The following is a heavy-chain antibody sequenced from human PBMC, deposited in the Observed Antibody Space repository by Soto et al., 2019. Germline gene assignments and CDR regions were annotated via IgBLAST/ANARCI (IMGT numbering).Heavy chain of an antibody. J-gene: IGHJ4*02. V-gene: IGHV1-69*01. Sequence: QVHLVQSGAEVKKPGSSVKVSCKASGGTFSSYAISWVRQAPGQGREWMGGFIPIFGTTNYAQKFQGRVTITADESTSTADMELSSLRSEVPAVYYCTRDRGRRYNDGRGYYYSAYWGQGTLVTVSS. CDR2: FIPIFGTT. D-gene: IGHD3-22*01. CDR3: TRDRGRRYNDGRGYYYSAY. CDR1: GGTFSSYA.